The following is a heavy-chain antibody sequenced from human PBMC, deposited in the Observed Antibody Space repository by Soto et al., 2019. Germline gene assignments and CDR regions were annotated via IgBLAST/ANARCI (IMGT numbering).Heavy chain of an antibody. CDR1: GYTLMNYG. CDR2: IFPYSGNT. V-gene: IGHV1-18*01. CDR3: ARGQTSHETFYDY. J-gene: IGHJ4*01. Sequence: ASVKVSCKASGYTLMNYGISWVRQAPGQGLEWMGWIFPYSGNTKYAQKVQGRVTMTADTSTSTAYMEVRSLRSDDTAVYYCARGQTSHETFYDYWG.